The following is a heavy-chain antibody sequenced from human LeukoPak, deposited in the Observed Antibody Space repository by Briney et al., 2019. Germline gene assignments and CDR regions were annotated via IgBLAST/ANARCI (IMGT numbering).Heavy chain of an antibody. V-gene: IGHV3-7*01. CDR1: GFTFSSYA. J-gene: IGHJ3*02. Sequence: GGSLRLSCAASGFTFSSYAMHWVRQAPGKGLEWVAIMNQDGAEKTYVDSVKGRFTISRDNAKNSLYLQMDSLRAEDTAVYYCARDPEWGALDIWGQGTMVTVSS. CDR2: MNQDGAEK. CDR3: ARDPEWGALDI. D-gene: IGHD3-3*01.